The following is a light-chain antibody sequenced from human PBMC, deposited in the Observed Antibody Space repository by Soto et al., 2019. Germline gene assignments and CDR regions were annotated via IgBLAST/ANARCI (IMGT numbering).Light chain of an antibody. CDR1: QSVSGY. CDR2: NTS. V-gene: IGKV3-11*01. J-gene: IGKJ3*01. Sequence: EIVLTQSPAILSLSPGETATLSCRASQSVSGYLAWYQQKPGQAPRPLIYNTSNRATGIPARFSGSGSGTDFTLTISDLEPEDFAVYFCQHRSNWPLVTFGPGTKVDIK. CDR3: QHRSNWPLVT.